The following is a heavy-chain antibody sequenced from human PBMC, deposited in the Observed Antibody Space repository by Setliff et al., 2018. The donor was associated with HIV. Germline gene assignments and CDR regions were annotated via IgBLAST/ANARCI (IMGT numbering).Heavy chain of an antibody. CDR2: FYYSGSS. J-gene: IGHJ4*02. Sequence: SETLSLTCTVSGDSISRRIYYWGWIRQPPGKGLEWIGNFYYSGSSHYNPSLKSRVTISVDTSKNQFSPKLISVSAADTAVYYCAKLLPAADMAREIDSWGQGTLVTVSS. CDR1: GDSISRRIYY. CDR3: AKLLPAADMAREIDS. D-gene: IGHD2-2*01. V-gene: IGHV4-39*01.